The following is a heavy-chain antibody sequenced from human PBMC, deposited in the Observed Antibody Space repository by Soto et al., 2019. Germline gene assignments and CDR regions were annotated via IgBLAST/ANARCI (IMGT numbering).Heavy chain of an antibody. CDR2: IYHSGST. J-gene: IGHJ4*02. CDR3: ARSDEYSRSLFDY. CDR1: CYSISSGYY. Sequence: TSETLSLTCAVSCYSISSGYYWGWIRQPPGKGLEWIGSIYHSGSTYYNPSLKSRVTISVDTSKKQFSLKLSSVTAADTAVYYCARSDEYSRSLFDYWGQGTLVTVSS. D-gene: IGHD6-6*01. V-gene: IGHV4-38-2*01.